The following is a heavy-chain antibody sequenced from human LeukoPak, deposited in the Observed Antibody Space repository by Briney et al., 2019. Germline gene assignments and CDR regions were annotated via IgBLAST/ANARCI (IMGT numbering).Heavy chain of an antibody. Sequence: TSETLSLTCAVYGGSFSGYYWSWIRQPPGKGLEWIGEINHSGSTNYNPSLKSRVTISVDTSKNQLSLKLSSVTAADTAVYYCARAGSDSWWPTSFPLNWFDPWGQGTLVTVSS. CDR2: INHSGST. J-gene: IGHJ5*02. CDR3: ARAGSDSWWPTSFPLNWFDP. CDR1: GGSFSGYY. D-gene: IGHD1-14*01. V-gene: IGHV4-34*01.